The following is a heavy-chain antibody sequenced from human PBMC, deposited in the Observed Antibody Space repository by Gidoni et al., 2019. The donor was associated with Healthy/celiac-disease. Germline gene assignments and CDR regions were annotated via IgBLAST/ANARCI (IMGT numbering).Heavy chain of an antibody. CDR1: GFTFSSYA. J-gene: IGHJ6*02. CDR3: AKSTTRLYDYGDYYYYYYGMDV. CDR2: ISGSGGST. Sequence: EVQLLESGGGLVQPGGSLRLSCAASGFTFSSYAMSWVRQAPGKGLEWVSAISGSGGSTYYADSVKGRFTISRDNSKNTLYLQMNSLRAEDTAVYYCAKSTTRLYDYGDYYYYYYGMDVWGQGTTVTVSS. D-gene: IGHD4-17*01. V-gene: IGHV3-23*01.